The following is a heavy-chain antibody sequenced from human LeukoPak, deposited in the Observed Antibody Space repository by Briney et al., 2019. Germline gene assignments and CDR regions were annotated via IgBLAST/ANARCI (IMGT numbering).Heavy chain of an antibody. CDR3: ARGYSSSVVYYYGMDV. Sequence: PSETLSLTCAVSGGSISSNNWWGWVRQPPGKGLEWIGEIYHSGSPNYNPSLKSRVTISVDKSRNHFSLNLSSVTAADTAVYYCARGYSSSVVYYYGMDVWGQGTTVTVSS. V-gene: IGHV4-4*02. J-gene: IGHJ6*02. CDR1: GGSISSNNW. CDR2: IYHSGSP. D-gene: IGHD6-19*01.